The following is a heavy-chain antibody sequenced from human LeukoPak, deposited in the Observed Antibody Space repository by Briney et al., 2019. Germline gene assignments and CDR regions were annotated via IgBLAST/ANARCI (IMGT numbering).Heavy chain of an antibody. CDR3: ARPDSLVTGTVGFRH. CDR1: GSPFTSYW. CDR2: IYPGDSDT. J-gene: IGHJ1*01. Sequence: GESLQISCQGSGSPFTSYWIGWGRQLPGGGLEVVGIIYPGDSDTRYSPSFQGRVTISADKSITTAYLQWSSLKASDPAIYYCARPDSLVTGTVGFRHWGQGTLVTVSS. V-gene: IGHV5-51*01. D-gene: IGHD2-21*02.